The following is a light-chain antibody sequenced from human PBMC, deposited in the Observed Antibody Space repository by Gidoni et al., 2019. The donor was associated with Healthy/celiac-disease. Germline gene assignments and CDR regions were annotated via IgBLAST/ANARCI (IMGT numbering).Light chain of an antibody. Sequence: QSALTQPASESGSPGQSITISCTGTGSDVGGYNYVSWYQPHPGKAPKLMIYDVSNRPSGVSNRFSGSKSGNTASLTISGLQAEDEADYYCSSYTSSSTLDVFGTGTKVTVL. CDR3: SSYTSSSTLDV. CDR1: GSDVGGYNY. V-gene: IGLV2-14*01. J-gene: IGLJ1*01. CDR2: DVS.